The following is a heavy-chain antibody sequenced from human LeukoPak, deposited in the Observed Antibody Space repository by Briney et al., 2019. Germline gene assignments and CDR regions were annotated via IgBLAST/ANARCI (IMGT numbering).Heavy chain of an antibody. CDR1: GFTFSNHA. CDR3: AKRYYSDSSGYLGSLNY. Sequence: GGSLRHSCAASGFTFSNHAMSWVRQAPGKGLEWVSGISGSGGSTYYADSVRGRFTISRVNSKNTVYLQMNSLRAEDTAVYYCAKRYYSDSSGYLGSLNYWGQGTLVTVSS. D-gene: IGHD3-22*01. V-gene: IGHV3-23*01. J-gene: IGHJ4*02. CDR2: ISGSGGST.